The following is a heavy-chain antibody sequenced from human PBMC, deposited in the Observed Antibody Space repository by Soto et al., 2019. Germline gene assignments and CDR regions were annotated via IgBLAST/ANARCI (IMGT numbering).Heavy chain of an antibody. V-gene: IGHV3-33*01. CDR3: XREGYCSGGGCSGGMDV. Sequence: PGGSLRLSCSASGFAFSCYGMHWVRQAPGKGLEWVAFIWFDGSDALYSDSVKGRFTISRDNSKNTLFLQLNSLRGDDTAVYYCXREGYCSGGGCSGGMDVWGQGTTVTVSS. CDR1: GFAFSCYG. J-gene: IGHJ6*02. D-gene: IGHD2-15*01. CDR2: IWFDGSDA.